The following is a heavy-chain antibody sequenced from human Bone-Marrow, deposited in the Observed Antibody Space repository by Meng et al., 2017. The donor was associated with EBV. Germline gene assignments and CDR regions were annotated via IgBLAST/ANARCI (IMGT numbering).Heavy chain of an antibody. CDR3: ARDRFDSGSYYIDY. CDR2: INVSNDIT. CDR1: GSTLTNHA. V-gene: IGHV1-3*01. Sequence: QAQMWQYWRRVHRLGASLKVSCKASGSTLTNHAMHWVSQAPGQRFEWMGWINVSNDITKYSQKFQGRVTITRDTSANTAYMDLSSLKSEDTAVYFCARDRFDSGSYYIDYWGQGTLVTVSS. J-gene: IGHJ4*02. D-gene: IGHD3-10*01.